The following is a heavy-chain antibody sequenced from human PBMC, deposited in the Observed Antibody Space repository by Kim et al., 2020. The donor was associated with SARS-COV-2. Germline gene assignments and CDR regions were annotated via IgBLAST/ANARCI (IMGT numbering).Heavy chain of an antibody. Sequence: GGSLRLSCAASGFTFNSYWMSWVRQAPGKGLEWVPNIKPDGGERYYVDSVKGRFTISRDNAKNSLYLQMSSLRAEDTAVYYCAKTGGWNDPVDFWGQGTLVTVSS. CDR3: AKTGGWNDPVDF. D-gene: IGHD1-1*01. V-gene: IGHV3-7*03. CDR1: GFTFNSYW. CDR2: IKPDGGER. J-gene: IGHJ4*02.